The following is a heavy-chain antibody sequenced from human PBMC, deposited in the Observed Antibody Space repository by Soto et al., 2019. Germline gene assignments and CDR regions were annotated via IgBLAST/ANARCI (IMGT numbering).Heavy chain of an antibody. V-gene: IGHV3-11*06. CDR2: ISSSSSYT. Sequence: GGSLRLSCAASGFTFSDYYMSWIRQAPGKGLEWVSYISSSSSYTNYADSVKGRFTISRDNAKNSLYLQMNSLRAEDTAVYYCARSRPYYDSSGYPDYWGQGTLVTVSS. CDR1: GFTFSDYY. CDR3: ARSRPYYDSSGYPDY. D-gene: IGHD3-22*01. J-gene: IGHJ4*02.